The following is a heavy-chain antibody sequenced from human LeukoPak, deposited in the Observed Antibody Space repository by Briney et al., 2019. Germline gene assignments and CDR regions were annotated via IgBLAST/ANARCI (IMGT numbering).Heavy chain of an antibody. V-gene: IGHV3-30*03. Sequence: GRSLRLSCAASTFTFSTFGMHWVRQAPGKGLEWVAVISFDGVDKYYADSVKGRFTISRDNSKDTLYLQITSLRVEDTAVYYCRAATRYLDYYYDYWGQGTLVTVSS. D-gene: IGHD3-22*01. CDR1: TFTFSTFG. CDR2: ISFDGVDK. CDR3: RAATRYLDYYYDY. J-gene: IGHJ4*01.